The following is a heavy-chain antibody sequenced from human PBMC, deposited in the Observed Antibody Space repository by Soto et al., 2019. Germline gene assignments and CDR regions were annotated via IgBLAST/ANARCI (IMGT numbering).Heavy chain of an antibody. CDR2: IDWDDDK. Sequence: GEATQPLTTNCTSSGLSLTTGEMFVACILQPPGKALEWLSLIDWDDDKNYSTSLKTRLAISKDTSKNQVVLTMTNMDPVDTATYYCARVPGYYDSSGFIGFDSWGQGTLVPLSS. J-gene: IGHJ4*02. D-gene: IGHD3-22*01. CDR3: ARVPGYYDSSGFIGFDS. CDR1: GLSLTTGEMF. V-gene: IGHV2-70*01.